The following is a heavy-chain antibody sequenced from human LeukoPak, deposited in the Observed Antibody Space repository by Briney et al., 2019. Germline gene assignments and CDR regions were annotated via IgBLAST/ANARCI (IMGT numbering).Heavy chain of an antibody. V-gene: IGHV4-34*01. CDR3: ARTTEAHSWQTRYYADYLDV. Sequence: SETLSLNCAVYGGTFSGYYWIWIRQPPGKGLEWIGEINHSGSTNYNPSLKSRVTISVDTSKNQFSLKLSSVTAADTAVYYCARTTEAHSWQTRYYADYLDVWGKGTTVTVSS. CDR1: GGTFSGYY. J-gene: IGHJ6*03. CDR2: INHSGST. D-gene: IGHD6-13*01.